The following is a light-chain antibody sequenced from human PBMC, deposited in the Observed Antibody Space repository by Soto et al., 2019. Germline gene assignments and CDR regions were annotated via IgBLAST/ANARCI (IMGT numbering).Light chain of an antibody. CDR1: SSNIGNNY. V-gene: IGLV1-51*02. Sequence: QSVLTQPPSVSAAPGQKVTISCSGSSSNIGNNYVSWYQQFPGTAPKLLIFETNKRPSGISGRFSASKSGTSATLDITGLQDGDEADYYCGTWDDTLTGVFGGGTQLTVL. CDR2: ETN. CDR3: GTWDDTLTGV. J-gene: IGLJ3*02.